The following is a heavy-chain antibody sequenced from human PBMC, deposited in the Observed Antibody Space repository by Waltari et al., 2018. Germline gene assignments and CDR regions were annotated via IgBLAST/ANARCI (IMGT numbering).Heavy chain of an antibody. CDR1: GFNFNIYS. CDR2: MSSRRIYI. D-gene: IGHD2-21*02. J-gene: IGHJ3*01. CDR3: ARDLDCTVTTCERDDGFDL. V-gene: IGHV3-21*01. Sequence: DVELVESGGGLVKPGGSLRLSCAASGFNFNIYSMNWVRQAPGTWLEWVASMSSRRIYIFYADSVKGRFTISRDNAKNSLYLQMDSLRAEDTAVYYCARDLDCTVTTCERDDGFDLWGQGTVVTVSS.